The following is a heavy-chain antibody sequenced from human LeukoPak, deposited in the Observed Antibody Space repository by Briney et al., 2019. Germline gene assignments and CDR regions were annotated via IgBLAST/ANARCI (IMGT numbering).Heavy chain of an antibody. V-gene: IGHV3-53*01. CDR3: ARPYGSGSYSYYGMDV. CDR1: GFTVSSNY. J-gene: IGHJ6*04. CDR2: IYSGGST. Sequence: PGGSLRLSCAASGFTVSSNYMSWVRQAPGKGLEWVSVIYSGGSTYYADSVKGRFTISRDNSKNTLYLQMNSLRAEDTAVYYCARPYGSGSYSYYGMDVWGKGTTVTVSS. D-gene: IGHD3-10*01.